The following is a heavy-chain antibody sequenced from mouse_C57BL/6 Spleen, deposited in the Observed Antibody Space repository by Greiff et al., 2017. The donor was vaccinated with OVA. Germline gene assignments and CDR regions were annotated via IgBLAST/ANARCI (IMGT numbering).Heavy chain of an antibody. CDR2: IDPSDSET. CDR3: ARFHVYAMDD. Sequence: QVQLQQPGAELVRPGSSVKLSCKASGYTFTSYWMHWVKQRPIQGLEWIGNIDPSDSETHYNQKFKDKATLTVDKSSSTAYMQLSSLTSEDSAVYYCARFHVYAMDDWGQGTSVTVSS. CDR1: GYTFTSYW. J-gene: IGHJ4*01. V-gene: IGHV1-52*01.